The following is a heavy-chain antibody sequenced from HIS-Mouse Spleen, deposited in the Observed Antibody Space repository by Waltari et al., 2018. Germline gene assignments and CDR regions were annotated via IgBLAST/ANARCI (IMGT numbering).Heavy chain of an antibody. Sequence: QVQLVESGGGVVQPGRYLILSCSASGFTFRSYCMHWVRQAPGKGLEWVAVISYDGSNKYYADSVKGRFTISRDNSKNTLYLQMNSLRAEDTAVYYCAKASSGWLDYWGQGTLVTVSS. J-gene: IGHJ4*02. CDR2: ISYDGSNK. D-gene: IGHD6-19*01. CDR1: GFTFRSYC. CDR3: AKASSGWLDY. V-gene: IGHV3-30*18.